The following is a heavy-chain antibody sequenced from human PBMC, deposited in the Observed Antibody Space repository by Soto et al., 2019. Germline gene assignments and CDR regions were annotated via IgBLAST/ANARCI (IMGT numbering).Heavy chain of an antibody. CDR2: IMPVFPTP. CDR1: GGTFSTSA. CDR3: ARDKDRLQLGGNYYYILDV. V-gene: IGHV1-69*12. Sequence: QVQLVQSGAEVKKPGSSVKVSCKASGGTFSTSAISWVRQAPRQGLEWVGGIMPVFPTPDYAQNFQGRVTIHADESTTTAYLELTSLRADDTAVYYCARDKDRLQLGGNYYYILDVWGQGTAITVSS. D-gene: IGHD1-1*01. J-gene: IGHJ6*02.